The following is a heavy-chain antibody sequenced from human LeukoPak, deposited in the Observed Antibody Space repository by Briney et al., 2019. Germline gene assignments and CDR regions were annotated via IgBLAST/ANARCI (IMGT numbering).Heavy chain of an antibody. V-gene: IGHV3-30*02. Sequence: GGSLRLSCAASGFTFSSYGMHWVRQAPGKGLEWVAFIRYDGSNKYYADSVKGRFTISRDNSKNTLYLQMNSLRAEDTAVYYCAKGGIGVPAAEFDYWGQGTLVTVSS. J-gene: IGHJ4*02. CDR3: AKGGIGVPAAEFDY. CDR1: GFTFSSYG. D-gene: IGHD2-2*01. CDR2: IRYDGSNK.